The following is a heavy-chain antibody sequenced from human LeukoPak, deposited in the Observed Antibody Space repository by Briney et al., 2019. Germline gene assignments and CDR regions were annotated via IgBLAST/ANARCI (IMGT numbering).Heavy chain of an antibody. Sequence: ASVKVSCKASGYTFIGYYIHWVRQAPGQGLEWMGWIDTNNGGTNYSQKFQGRVTMTMDTSISTTYMDLNRLSRGDTAVYYYSRVPLWGQGTLVTVSS. CDR2: IDTNNGGT. J-gene: IGHJ4*02. CDR3: SRVPL. CDR1: GYTFIGYY. V-gene: IGHV1-2*02.